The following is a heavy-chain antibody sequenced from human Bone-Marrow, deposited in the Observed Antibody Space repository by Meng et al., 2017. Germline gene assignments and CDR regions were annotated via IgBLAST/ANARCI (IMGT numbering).Heavy chain of an antibody. CDR2: INHSGST. CDR3: ARGSSSSWPNFDY. CDR1: GGSFSGYY. Sequence: VQLQRWGGRLLKPSETLALTCAVYGGSFSGYYWSWIRQPPGKGLEWIGEINHSGSTNYNPSLKSRVTISVDTSRNQFSLKLSSVTAADTAVYYCARGSSSSWPNFDYWGQGTLVTVSS. D-gene: IGHD6-13*01. V-gene: IGHV4-34*01. J-gene: IGHJ4*02.